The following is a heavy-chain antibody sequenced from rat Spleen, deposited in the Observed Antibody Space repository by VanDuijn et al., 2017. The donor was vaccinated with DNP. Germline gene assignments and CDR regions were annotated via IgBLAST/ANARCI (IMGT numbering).Heavy chain of an antibody. CDR2: MWSDGDT. Sequence: QVQLKESGPGLVQPSQTLSLTCTVSGFSLTNFHVHWVRQPPGKGLEWMGVMWSDGDTSYSSVLKSRLSITRDTSKNQVFLKMNSLQTEDTATYYCARDYSAYFKYWGQGLMVTVSS. D-gene: IGHD1-1*01. CDR1: GFSLTNFH. CDR3: ARDYSAYFKY. V-gene: IGHV2-32*01. J-gene: IGHJ2*01.